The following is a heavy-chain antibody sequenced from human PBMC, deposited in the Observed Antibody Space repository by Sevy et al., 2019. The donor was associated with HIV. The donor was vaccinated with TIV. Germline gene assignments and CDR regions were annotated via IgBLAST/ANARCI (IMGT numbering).Heavy chain of an antibody. J-gene: IGHJ2*01. V-gene: IGHV3-48*03. CDR2: ISRSGNSI. CDR3: ARGRPGGSRNHWYFDL. D-gene: IGHD2-15*01. Sequence: GGSLRLSCAASGFTLSSYEMNWVRQAPGKGLEWVSYISRSGNSIYYADSVKGRFTLSRDNAKNSVYLQMNSLGAEDTAIYYWARGRPGGSRNHWYFDLCGRGTLVTVSS. CDR1: GFTLSSYE.